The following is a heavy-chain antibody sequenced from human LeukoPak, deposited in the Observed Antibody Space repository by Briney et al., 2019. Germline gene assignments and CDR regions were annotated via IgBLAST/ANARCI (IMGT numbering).Heavy chain of an antibody. CDR2: ISDSGST. D-gene: IGHD1-1*01. V-gene: IGHV4-59*01. Sequence: SETPSLTCTVSGDSISSYYWSWIRQPPGKGLEWIGYISDSGSTNYNASLKSRVTMSVDTSKNQFSLKLNSVTATDTAVYYCARWNRLIDFWGQGTLVTVSS. J-gene: IGHJ4*02. CDR1: GDSISSYY. CDR3: ARWNRLIDF.